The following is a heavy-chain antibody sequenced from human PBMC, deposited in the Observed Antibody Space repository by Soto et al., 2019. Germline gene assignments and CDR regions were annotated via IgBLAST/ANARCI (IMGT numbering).Heavy chain of an antibody. J-gene: IGHJ2*01. CDR2: IYYSGST. Sequence: QVQLQESGPGLVKPSETLSLTCTVSGGSISSYYWSWIRQPPGKGLEWIGYIYYSGSTNYNPSLKSRVTISVDTSKNQFSLKLSSVTAADTAVYYCARIYGLQNAPLDLWGRGTLVTVSS. CDR1: GGSISSYY. CDR3: ARIYGLQNAPLDL. D-gene: IGHD1-1*01. V-gene: IGHV4-59*01.